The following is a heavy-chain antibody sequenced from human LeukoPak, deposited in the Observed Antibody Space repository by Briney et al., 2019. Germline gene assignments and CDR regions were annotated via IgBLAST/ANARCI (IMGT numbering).Heavy chain of an antibody. D-gene: IGHD2-2*01. Sequence: PSETLSLTCTVSGGSISSSSHYWGWIRQPPGKGLEWIGSIYYSGSTYYNPSLKSRVTISVDTSKNQFSLKLSSVTAADTAVYYCTSSTPPTGFDPWGQGTLVTVSS. CDR3: TSSTPPTGFDP. V-gene: IGHV4-39*03. J-gene: IGHJ5*02. CDR2: IYYSGST. CDR1: GGSISSSSHY.